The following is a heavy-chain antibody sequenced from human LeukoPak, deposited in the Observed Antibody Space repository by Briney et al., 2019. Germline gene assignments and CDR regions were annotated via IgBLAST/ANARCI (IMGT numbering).Heavy chain of an antibody. V-gene: IGHV3-9*01. CDR2: ISWNSGSI. D-gene: IGHD6-13*01. CDR1: GFTFDDYA. CDR3: ATTSFDTAAAGTYFDY. Sequence: GGSLRLSCAASGFTFDDYAMHWVRQAPGKGLEWVSGISWNSGSIGYADSVKGRFTISRDNAKNSLYLQMNSLRAEDTALYYCATTSFDTAAAGTYFDYWGQGTLVTVSS. J-gene: IGHJ4*02.